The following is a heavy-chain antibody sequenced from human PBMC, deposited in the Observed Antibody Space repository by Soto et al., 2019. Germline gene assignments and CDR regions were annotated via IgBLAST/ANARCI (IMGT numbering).Heavy chain of an antibody. D-gene: IGHD2-2*01. Sequence: SVKVSCKASGFTFTSSAMQWVRQARGQRLEWIGWIVVGSGNINYAQKFQERVTITRDMSTSTAYMELSSLRSEDTAVYYCAAGLLRPYCSSTSCRDYHYCYMDVWGKGTTVTVSS. J-gene: IGHJ6*03. CDR2: IVVGSGNI. CDR1: GFTFTSSA. V-gene: IGHV1-58*02. CDR3: AAGLLRPYCSSTSCRDYHYCYMDV.